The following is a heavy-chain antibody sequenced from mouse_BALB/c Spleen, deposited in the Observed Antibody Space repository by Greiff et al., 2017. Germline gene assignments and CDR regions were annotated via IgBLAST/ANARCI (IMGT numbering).Heavy chain of an antibody. Sequence: EVKLVESGGGLVQPGGSLKLSCAASGFTFSSYGMSWVRQTPDKRLELVATINSNGGSTYYPDSVKGRFTISRDNAKNTLYLQMSSLKSEDTAMYYCARDGIYYDCDHYFDYWGQGTTLTVSS. J-gene: IGHJ2*01. D-gene: IGHD2-4*01. CDR3: ARDGIYYDCDHYFDY. CDR2: INSNGGST. CDR1: GFTFSSYG. V-gene: IGHV5-6-3*01.